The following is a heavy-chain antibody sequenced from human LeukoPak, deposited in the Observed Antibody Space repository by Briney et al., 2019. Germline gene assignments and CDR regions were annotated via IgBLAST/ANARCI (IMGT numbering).Heavy chain of an antibody. D-gene: IGHD1-26*01. CDR1: GFTFSSYS. V-gene: IGHV3-23*01. CDR3: AKDGPLVGPYYFDY. CDR2: ISGSGVST. J-gene: IGHJ4*02. Sequence: GGSLRLSCAASGFTFSSYSMNWVRQAPGKGLEWVSAISGSGVSTFYADSVKGRFTISRDNSKNTLYLQMNSLRAEDTAVYYCAKDGPLVGPYYFDYWGQGTLVTVSS.